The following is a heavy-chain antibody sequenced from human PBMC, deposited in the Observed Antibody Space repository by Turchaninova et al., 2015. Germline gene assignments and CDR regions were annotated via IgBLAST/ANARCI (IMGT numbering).Heavy chain of an antibody. Sequence: QVQLQESGPGLVKPSETLSLTCPVSGGSISTSYGSWIRQPPGKGLEWIGYIHYSGSTNYNPSLKSRVTISVDTSKNQFSLQLSSVTAADTALYYCARGAEGGARKPFDSWGQGTLVTVSS. D-gene: IGHD1-26*01. J-gene: IGHJ4*02. CDR1: GGSISTSY. CDR2: IHYSGST. CDR3: ARGAEGGARKPFDS. V-gene: IGHV4-59*01.